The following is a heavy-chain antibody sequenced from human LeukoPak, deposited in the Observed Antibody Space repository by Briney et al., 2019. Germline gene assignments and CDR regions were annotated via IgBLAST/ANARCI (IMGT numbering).Heavy chain of an antibody. V-gene: IGHV4-31*03. Sequence: SETLSLTCTVSGASFSSGDQYWNWIRQSPGKGLEWIGSIHPSGTLYNNPSLESRVTISIDTSKNQFSLNLNSVTAADTVVYFCSRGLDSRKLGYWGQGTLVTVSS. J-gene: IGHJ4*02. D-gene: IGHD3-22*01. CDR1: GASFSSGDQY. CDR3: SRGLDSRKLGY. CDR2: IHPSGTL.